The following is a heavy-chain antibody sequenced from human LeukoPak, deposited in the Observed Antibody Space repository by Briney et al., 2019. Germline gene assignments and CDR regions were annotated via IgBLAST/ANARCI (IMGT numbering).Heavy chain of an antibody. J-gene: IGHJ3*02. V-gene: IGHV4-34*01. D-gene: IGHD3-22*01. CDR2: IYYSGST. CDR3: ARDMTYYYDSSGDSDAFDI. Sequence: SETLSLTCAVYGGSFSGYYWSWIRQPPGKGLEWIGSIYYSGSTYYNPSLKSRVTISVDTSKNQFSLKLSSVTAADTAVYYCARDMTYYYDSSGDSDAFDIWGQGTMVTVSS. CDR1: GGSFSGYY.